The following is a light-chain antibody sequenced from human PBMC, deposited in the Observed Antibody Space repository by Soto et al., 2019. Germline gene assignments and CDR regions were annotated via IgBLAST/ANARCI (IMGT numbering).Light chain of an antibody. V-gene: IGKV1-39*01. Sequence: DIQMTQSPSTLSAYVGDSVTITCRASQSITTWLAWYQQRPGKAPKLLIYDVSSLQSGVPSRFSGSGSGTDFTLTISSLQPEDFATYYCQQSYNTPPTFGQGTKVDIK. CDR2: DVS. CDR1: QSITTW. CDR3: QQSYNTPPT. J-gene: IGKJ1*01.